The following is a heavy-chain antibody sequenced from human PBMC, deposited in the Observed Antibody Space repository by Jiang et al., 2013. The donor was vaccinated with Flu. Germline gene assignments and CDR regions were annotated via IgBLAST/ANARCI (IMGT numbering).Heavy chain of an antibody. V-gene: IGHV1-18*01. CDR3: ASGPSTYKWNDFFDY. J-gene: IGHJ4*02. D-gene: IGHD1-1*01. Sequence: SGAEVKKPGASVKVSCKASGYTFTSYGISWVRQAPGQGLEWMGWISTYNGNTNYAQKLQGRVTMTTDTSTSTVYMELRSLRSDDTAVYYCASGPSTYKWNDFFDYWGQGTLVTVSS. CDR1: GYTFTSYG. CDR2: ISTYNGNT.